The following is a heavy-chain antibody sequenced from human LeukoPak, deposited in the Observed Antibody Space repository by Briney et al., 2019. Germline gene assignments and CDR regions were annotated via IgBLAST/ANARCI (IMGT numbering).Heavy chain of an antibody. CDR2: IYYSGST. CDR1: GGSISSYY. Sequence: SETLSLTCTVSGGSISSYYWSWIRQPPGKGLEWIGYIYYSGSTNYNPSLKSRVTISVDTSKNQYSLKLSSVTAADTAVYYCARSHSVWTSFDYWGQGTLVTVSS. D-gene: IGHD3/OR15-3a*01. CDR3: ARSHSVWTSFDY. J-gene: IGHJ4*02. V-gene: IGHV4-59*01.